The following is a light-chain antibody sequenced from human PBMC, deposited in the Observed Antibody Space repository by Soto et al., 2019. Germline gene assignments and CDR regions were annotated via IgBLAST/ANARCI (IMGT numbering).Light chain of an antibody. CDR2: VTS. Sequence: DIQMTQSPSSVSASVGDRVTITCRATQGLSGSLAWYQQKPGKAPKLLISVTSRLQSGVPSRFSGSASGTDFTLTIDNLQPEDLATYYCQQGHNWPLTFGQGTRLEIK. CDR3: QQGHNWPLT. J-gene: IGKJ5*01. V-gene: IGKV1-12*01. CDR1: QGLSGS.